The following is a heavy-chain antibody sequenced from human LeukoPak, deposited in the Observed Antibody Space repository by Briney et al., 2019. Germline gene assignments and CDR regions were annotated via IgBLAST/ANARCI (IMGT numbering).Heavy chain of an antibody. D-gene: IGHD3-16*02. Sequence: GGSLRLSCAASGFTFSSYSMNWVRQAPGKGLEWVSYISSSSSTIYYADSVKGRFTISRDNAKNSLYLQMNSLRDEDTAVYYCARLKGSYRSDYLDYWGQGTLVTVSS. CDR1: GFTFSSYS. V-gene: IGHV3-48*02. CDR2: ISSSSSTI. CDR3: ARLKGSYRSDYLDY. J-gene: IGHJ4*02.